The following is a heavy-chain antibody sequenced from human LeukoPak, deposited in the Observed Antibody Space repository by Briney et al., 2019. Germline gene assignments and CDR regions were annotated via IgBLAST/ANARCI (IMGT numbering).Heavy chain of an antibody. Sequence: SETLSLTCAVYGGSFSGYYWSWIRQPPGKGLEWIGEINHSGSTNYNPSLKSRVTISVDTSKNRFSLKLSSVTAADTAVYYCARGLTYGSETRGRGFDPWGQGTLVTVSS. V-gene: IGHV4-34*01. CDR2: INHSGST. CDR3: ARGLTYGSETRGRGFDP. J-gene: IGHJ5*02. CDR1: GGSFSGYY. D-gene: IGHD3-10*01.